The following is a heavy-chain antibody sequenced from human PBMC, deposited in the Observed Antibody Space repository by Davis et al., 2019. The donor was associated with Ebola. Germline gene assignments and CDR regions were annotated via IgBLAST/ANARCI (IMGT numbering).Heavy chain of an antibody. CDR1: GFTFSSYA. CDR3: ARAKWRWLQFDY. D-gene: IGHD5-24*01. J-gene: IGHJ4*02. Sequence: PGGSLRLSCAASGFTFSSYAMSWVRQAPGKGLEWVSAISGSGGSTYYADSVKGRFTISRDNSKNTLYLQMNSLRAEDTAVYYCARAKWRWLQFDYWGQGTLVTVSS. CDR2: ISGSGGST. V-gene: IGHV3-23*01.